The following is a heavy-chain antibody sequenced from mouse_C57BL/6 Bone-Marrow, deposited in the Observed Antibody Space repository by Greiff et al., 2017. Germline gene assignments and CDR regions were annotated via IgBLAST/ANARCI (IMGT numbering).Heavy chain of an antibody. V-gene: IGHV1-62-2*01. CDR1: GYTFTEYT. J-gene: IGHJ1*03. CDR2: FYPGRGSI. Sequence: QVQLKQSGAELVKPGASVKLSCKASGYTFTEYTIHWVKQRSGQGLEWIGWFYPGRGSIKYNEKFKDKATLTADKSSSTVYMELSRLTSEDSAVYFCARHEDASYGSPLYFDVWGTGTTVTVSS. D-gene: IGHD1-1*01. CDR3: ARHEDASYGSPLYFDV.